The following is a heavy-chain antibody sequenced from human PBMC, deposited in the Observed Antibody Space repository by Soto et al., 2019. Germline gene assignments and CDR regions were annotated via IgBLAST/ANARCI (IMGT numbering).Heavy chain of an antibody. J-gene: IGHJ6*03. CDR3: ARDVRGIAAAGIGYYYYYMDV. V-gene: IGHV3-66*01. CDR2: IYSGGST. CDR1: GFTVGSNY. Sequence: GGSLRLSCAASGFTVGSNYMSWVRQAPGKGLEWVSVIYSGGSTYYADSVKGRFTISRDNSKNTLYLQMNSLRAEDTAVYYCARDVRGIAAAGIGYYYYYMDVWGKGTTVTVSS. D-gene: IGHD6-13*01.